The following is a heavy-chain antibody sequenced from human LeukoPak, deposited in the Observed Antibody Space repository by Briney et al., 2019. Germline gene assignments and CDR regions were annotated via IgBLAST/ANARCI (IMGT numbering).Heavy chain of an antibody. D-gene: IGHD1-20*01. Sequence: PSETLSLTSAVYGGSFSAYYWSWLRQPPGKGLEWLGEINHSGSTNYSPSLKSRVTMSVDTSKNQFSLRLNSVTAADTAVYYCARFYNWNGPLGYYYYMDVWGKGTTVTASS. V-gene: IGHV4-34*01. CDR1: GGSFSAYY. J-gene: IGHJ6*03. CDR3: ARFYNWNGPLGYYYYMDV. CDR2: INHSGST.